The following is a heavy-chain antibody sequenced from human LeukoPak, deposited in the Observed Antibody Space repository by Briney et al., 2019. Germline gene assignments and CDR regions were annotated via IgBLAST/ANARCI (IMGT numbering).Heavy chain of an antibody. V-gene: IGHV4-59*11. J-gene: IGHJ6*03. CDR3: ARGVLTTVTYFMDV. CDR2: THTSGST. D-gene: IGHD4-11*01. Sequence: PSETLSLTCTVSAGSLSSHPWSWIRQPQGQGLEWNGSTHTSGSTNYNPSLKSRVTISVDTSKNQFSLKLSSVTAADTAVYYCARGVLTTVTYFMDVWGKGTTVTVSS. CDR1: AGSLSSHP.